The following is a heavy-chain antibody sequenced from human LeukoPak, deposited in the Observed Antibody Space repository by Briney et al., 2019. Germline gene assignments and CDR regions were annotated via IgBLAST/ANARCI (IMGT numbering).Heavy chain of an antibody. J-gene: IGHJ4*02. CDR3: ATSAPSVLVLV. D-gene: IGHD2-8*01. Sequence: GGSLRLSCAASGFTFSAYWMHWVRQAPGKGLVWVSRINTDGSSPTYAASVKGRFTISRDNSKNTLYLQMNSLRAEDTAVYYCATSAPSVLVLVWGQGTLVTVSS. V-gene: IGHV3-74*01. CDR1: GFTFSAYW. CDR2: INTDGSSP.